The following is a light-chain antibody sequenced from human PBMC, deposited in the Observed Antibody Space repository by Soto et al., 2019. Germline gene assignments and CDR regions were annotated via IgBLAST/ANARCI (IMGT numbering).Light chain of an antibody. CDR2: DAS. Sequence: DIQMPQSPSTLSASVGDRVTITCRASQSISSWLAWYQQKPGKAPKLLIYDASSLESGVPSRFSGSGSGTEFTLTISSLQSEDFAVYYCQQYHDWGEFGQGTKVDI. CDR1: QSISSW. CDR3: QQYHDWGE. J-gene: IGKJ1*01. V-gene: IGKV1-5*01.